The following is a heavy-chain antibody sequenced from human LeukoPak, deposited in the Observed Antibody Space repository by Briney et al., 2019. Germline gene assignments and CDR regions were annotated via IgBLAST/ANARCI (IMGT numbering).Heavy chain of an antibody. Sequence: GASVKVSCKASGYTFTSYDINWVRPATGQGLEWMGWMNPNSGNTGYAQKFQGRVTITRNTSISTAYMELSSLRSEDTAVYYCARGTSQRLRWQIRRNYYYYMDVWGKGTTVTVSS. J-gene: IGHJ6*03. CDR2: MNPNSGNT. CDR3: ARGTSQRLRWQIRRNYYYYMDV. CDR1: GYTFTSYD. V-gene: IGHV1-8*03. D-gene: IGHD4-23*01.